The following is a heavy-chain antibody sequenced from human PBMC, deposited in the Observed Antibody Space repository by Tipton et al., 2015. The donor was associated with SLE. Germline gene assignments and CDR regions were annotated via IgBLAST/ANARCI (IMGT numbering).Heavy chain of an antibody. Sequence: SLRLSCVASGFSFSNYWMSWVRQAPGQGPEYLGTIEDDGSASYTVARVSISRDNARSTVYLQMNSLRAEDTAVYYCASELLGYCNNTGCFKHDYWGQGTLVTVSS. CDR3: ASELLGYCNNTGCFKHDY. CDR2: IEDDGSAS. V-gene: IGHV3-7*01. CDR1: GFSFSNYW. D-gene: IGHD2-2*01. J-gene: IGHJ4*02.